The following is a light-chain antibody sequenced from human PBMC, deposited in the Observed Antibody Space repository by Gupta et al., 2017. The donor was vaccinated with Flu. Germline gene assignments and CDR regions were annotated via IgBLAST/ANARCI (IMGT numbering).Light chain of an antibody. CDR3: QQSDSTPGT. J-gene: IGKJ5*01. Sequence: DIQMTQSPSSLSASVGDRVTITCRASQSISSYLNWYQQKPGKAPKLLIYAASSLQSGVPSRFSGSGSGTDFTLTISMLQPEDFATYYCQQSDSTPGTFGQGTPMEIK. V-gene: IGKV1-39*01. CDR1: QSISSY. CDR2: AAS.